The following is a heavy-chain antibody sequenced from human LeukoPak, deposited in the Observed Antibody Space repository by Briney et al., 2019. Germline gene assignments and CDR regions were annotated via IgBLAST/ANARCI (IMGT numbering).Heavy chain of an antibody. CDR2: INPNSGGT. J-gene: IGHJ4*02. D-gene: IGHD2-15*01. Sequence: ASVKVSCKASGYTFTGYYMHWVRQAPGQGLEWMGWINPNSGGTNYAQKFQGRVTMTRDTSISTAYLGLSGRRSGDTAVYYCATLGYCSGSSCYAGDSRGYDFVYWGQGTLVTVSS. CDR1: GYTFTGYY. V-gene: IGHV1-2*02. CDR3: ATLGYCSGSSCYAGDSRGYDFVY.